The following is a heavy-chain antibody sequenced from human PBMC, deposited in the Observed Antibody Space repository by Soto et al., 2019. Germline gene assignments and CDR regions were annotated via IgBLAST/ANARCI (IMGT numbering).Heavy chain of an antibody. J-gene: IGHJ3*02. CDR3: ARLPDYDFRSGRPNDAFDI. Sequence: WKSLRLSCAASGFTFSSYWMRWIRQAPGKGLEWVANIKQDGSEKYYVDSVKGRFTISRDNAKNSLYLQMNSLRAEDTAVYYCARLPDYDFRSGRPNDAFDIWGQGTMVTVSS. D-gene: IGHD3-3*01. CDR1: GFTFSSYW. V-gene: IGHV3-7*01. CDR2: IKQDGSEK.